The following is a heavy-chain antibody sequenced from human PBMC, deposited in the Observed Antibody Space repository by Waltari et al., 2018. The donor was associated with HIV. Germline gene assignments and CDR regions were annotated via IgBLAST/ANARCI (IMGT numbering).Heavy chain of an antibody. V-gene: IGHV3-23*01. D-gene: IGHD6-13*01. CDR3: VKEHQYSHSWYSYYGMDV. CDR1: GFTFSNYG. J-gene: IGHJ6*02. CDR2: ISGSGGST. Sequence: EVQVLESGGALVQPGGSLRLSCAASGFTFSNYGMSWGRQAPGKGLEWVSTISGSGGSTYYADSVKGRFTVSRDNSKNTLYLQMNSLRAEDTAVYFCVKEHQYSHSWYSYYGMDVWGQGTTVTVSS.